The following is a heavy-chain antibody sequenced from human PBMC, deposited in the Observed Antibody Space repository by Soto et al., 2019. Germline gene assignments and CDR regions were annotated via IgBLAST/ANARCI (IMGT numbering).Heavy chain of an antibody. Sequence: SETLSLTCPVSGGSISSSSYYWGWIRQPPGKGLEWIGSIYYSGSTYYNPSLKSRVTISVDTSKNQFSLKLSSVTAADTAVYYCARLNNRGIRPENAFDIWGQGTMVTVSS. CDR1: GGSISSSSYY. CDR2: IYYSGST. V-gene: IGHV4-39*01. CDR3: ARLNNRGIRPENAFDI. J-gene: IGHJ3*02. D-gene: IGHD7-27*01.